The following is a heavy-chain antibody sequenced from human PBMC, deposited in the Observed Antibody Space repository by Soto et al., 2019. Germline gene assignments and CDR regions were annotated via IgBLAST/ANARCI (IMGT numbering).Heavy chain of an antibody. CDR1: GFTFSSHA. D-gene: IGHD6-13*01. J-gene: IGHJ4*02. CDR2: LSDSGDSI. CDR3: AKVSSSWYAGFFDL. Sequence: EVQLLESGGGLVQPGRSLRLSCTASGFTFSSHAMTWVRQAPGKGLEWVSGLSDSGDSIYYADSVKGRFTIYRDNSMNTLYRPMNTLRVEDTAVYYCAKVSSSWYAGFFDLWGQGTLVTVSS. V-gene: IGHV3-23*01.